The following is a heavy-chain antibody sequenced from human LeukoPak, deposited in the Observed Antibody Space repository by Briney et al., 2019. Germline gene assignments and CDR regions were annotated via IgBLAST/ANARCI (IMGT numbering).Heavy chain of an antibody. CDR1: GFTFSSYW. CDR2: IKQDGGDK. CDR3: ARRITIFAPYYMDV. V-gene: IGHV3-7*01. J-gene: IGHJ6*03. Sequence: GGSLRLSCAASGFTFSSYWMSWVRQAPGKGLEWVANIKQDGGDKYYVDSVKGRFTISRDNAKNSLYLQMNSLRAEDTAVYHCARRITIFAPYYMDVWGKGTAVTVSS. D-gene: IGHD3-3*01.